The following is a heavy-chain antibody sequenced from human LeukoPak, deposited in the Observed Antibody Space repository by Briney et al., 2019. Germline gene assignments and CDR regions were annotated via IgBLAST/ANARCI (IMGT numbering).Heavy chain of an antibody. CDR3: AKDGPLVGPYYFDY. CDR1: GFTFTSYA. D-gene: IGHD1-26*01. V-gene: IGHV3-23*01. Sequence: GGSLRLSCAASGFTFTSYAMNWVRQAPGKGLEWVSAISGSGVSTYYADSVKGRFTISRDNSKNMLFLQMNSLRAEDTAVYYCAKDGPLVGPYYFDYWGQGTLVTVSS. CDR2: ISGSGVST. J-gene: IGHJ4*02.